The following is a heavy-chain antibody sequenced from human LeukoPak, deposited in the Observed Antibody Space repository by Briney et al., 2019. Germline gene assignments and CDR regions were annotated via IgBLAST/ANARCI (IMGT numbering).Heavy chain of an antibody. V-gene: IGHV4-59*01. CDR3: AREGRYCSSTSCPASYYMDV. CDR2: IYYSGST. Sequence: SETLSLTCTVSGGSISSYYWSWIRQPPGKGLEWIGYIYYSGSTNYNPSLKSRVTISVDTSKNQFSLKLSSVTAADTAVYYCAREGRYCSSTSCPASYYMDVWGKGTTVTISS. D-gene: IGHD2-2*01. J-gene: IGHJ6*03. CDR1: GGSISSYY.